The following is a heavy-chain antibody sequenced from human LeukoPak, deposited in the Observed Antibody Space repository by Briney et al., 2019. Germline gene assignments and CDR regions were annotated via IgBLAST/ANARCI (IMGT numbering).Heavy chain of an antibody. CDR3: ARGDMVRGLYYMDV. J-gene: IGHJ6*03. Sequence: ASVNVSCKASGYTFIGYYVHWVRQAPGQGLEWMGWVNPNSGGTDYAQKFQGRITMTRETSISTAYMELNSLRSDDTAVYYCARGDMVRGLYYMDVWGRGTTVTVSS. CDR2: VNPNSGGT. D-gene: IGHD3-10*01. V-gene: IGHV1-2*02. CDR1: GYTFIGYY.